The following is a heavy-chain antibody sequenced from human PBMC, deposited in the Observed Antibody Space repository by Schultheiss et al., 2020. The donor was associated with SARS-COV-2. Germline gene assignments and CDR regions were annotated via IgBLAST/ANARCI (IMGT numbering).Heavy chain of an antibody. V-gene: IGHV3-48*01. J-gene: IGHJ3*02. CDR1: GFTFSNAW. CDR2: ISSSGSTI. Sequence: GESLKISCAASGFTFSNAWMNWVRQAPGKGLEWVSYISSSGSTIYYADSVKGRFTISRDNSKNTLYLQMNSLRAEDTAVYYCAKYRGYSGSYYDAFDIWGQGTMVTVSS. CDR3: AKYRGYSGSYYDAFDI. D-gene: IGHD1-26*01.